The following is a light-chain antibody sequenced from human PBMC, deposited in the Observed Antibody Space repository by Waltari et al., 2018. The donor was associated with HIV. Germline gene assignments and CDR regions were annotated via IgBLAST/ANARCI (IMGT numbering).Light chain of an antibody. CDR3: QQRSSWPLT. Sequence: EIVLTQSPGTLSLFPGERANLTCRASQTVSTYLAWYQQKPGQAPRLLIYDASNRATGIPARFSGSGSGTDFTLTISSLEPEDFAIYYCQQRSSWPLTFGGGTKVEI. V-gene: IGKV3-11*01. CDR2: DAS. J-gene: IGKJ4*01. CDR1: QTVSTY.